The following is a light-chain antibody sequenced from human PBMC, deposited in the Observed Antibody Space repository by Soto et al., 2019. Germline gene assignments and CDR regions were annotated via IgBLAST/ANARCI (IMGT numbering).Light chain of an antibody. CDR3: QQYNSYSPLT. J-gene: IGKJ1*01. Sequence: DIQMTQSPSTLSASVGDRVTITCWASQSISSWLAWYQQKPGKAPTLLIYDGSSLESGVPSRFSGSGSGTEFTLTISSLQPDDFATYYCQQYNSYSPLTFGQGTKVEIK. V-gene: IGKV1-5*01. CDR2: DGS. CDR1: QSISSW.